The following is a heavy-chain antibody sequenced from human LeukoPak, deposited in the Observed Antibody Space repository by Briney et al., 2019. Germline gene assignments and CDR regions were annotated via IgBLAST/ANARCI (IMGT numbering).Heavy chain of an antibody. Sequence: GESLKISCKGSGYSFTSYWIGWVRQMPGKGLEWMGIIYPGDSDTRYSPSFQGQVTISADKSISTAYMELSRLRSDDTAVYYCASSYGYYFDYWGQGTLVTVSS. CDR2: IYPGDSDT. D-gene: IGHD5-18*01. CDR1: GYSFTSYW. CDR3: ASSYGYYFDY. J-gene: IGHJ4*02. V-gene: IGHV5-51*01.